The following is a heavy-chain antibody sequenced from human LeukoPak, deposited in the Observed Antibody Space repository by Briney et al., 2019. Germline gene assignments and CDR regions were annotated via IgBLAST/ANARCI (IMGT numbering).Heavy chain of an antibody. V-gene: IGHV4-39*01. CDR3: ARLSKGRYFDYIFDY. Sequence: SETLSLICTVSNGSVSSTDYYWGWIRQPPGKRLEWIGNIYYSGSTYYNPSLRSRVTMSVDTSKNQFSLKMSSVTAADTAVYYCARLSKGRYFDYIFDYWGQGTLVTVSS. D-gene: IGHD3-9*01. CDR2: IYYSGST. CDR1: NGSVSSTDYY. J-gene: IGHJ4*02.